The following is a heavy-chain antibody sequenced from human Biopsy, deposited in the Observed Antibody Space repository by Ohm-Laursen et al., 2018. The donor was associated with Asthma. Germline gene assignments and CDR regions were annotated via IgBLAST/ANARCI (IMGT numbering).Heavy chain of an antibody. CDR1: GGSIRSHD. CDR3: ARLADCSGGACYSYGWFDP. D-gene: IGHD2-15*01. J-gene: IGHJ5*02. V-gene: IGHV4-59*11. CDR2: VSHTGST. Sequence: SETLSLTCTVSGGSIRSHDWTWIRLPPGKGLEYIGDVSHTGSTNYNPSLKSRVTMSLDTSKNQFSLRLTSVTPADTAVYYRARLADCSGGACYSYGWFDPWGHGTRVTVSS.